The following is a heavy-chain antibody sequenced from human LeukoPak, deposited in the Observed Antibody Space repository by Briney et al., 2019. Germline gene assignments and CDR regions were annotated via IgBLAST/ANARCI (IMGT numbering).Heavy chain of an antibody. CDR2: INHSGST. CDR3: ARPGYYYGMDV. V-gene: IGHV4-34*01. J-gene: IGHJ6*02. CDR1: GFTVSSNY. Sequence: GSLRLSCAASGFTVSSNYMSWIRQPPGKGLEWIGEINHSGSTNYNPSLKSRVTISVDTSKNQFSLKLSSVTAADTAVYYCARPGYYYGMDVWGQGTTVTVSS.